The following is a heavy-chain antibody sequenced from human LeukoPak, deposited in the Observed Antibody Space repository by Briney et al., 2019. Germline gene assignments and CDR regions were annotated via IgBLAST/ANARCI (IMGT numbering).Heavy chain of an antibody. CDR1: GFNFGGFG. J-gene: IGHJ4*02. V-gene: IGHV3-33*01. CDR2: IWYHGSKK. D-gene: IGHD3-22*01. CDR3: ARDERSGYALYYFDY. Sequence: GGSLRLSCAASGFNFGGFGMHWVRQAPGQGLEWVAIIWYHGSKKFYADSVKARLTSSRDNSKNTMYMQMSSLTAEDTAVYYCARDERSGYALYYFDYWGQGTLVTVSS.